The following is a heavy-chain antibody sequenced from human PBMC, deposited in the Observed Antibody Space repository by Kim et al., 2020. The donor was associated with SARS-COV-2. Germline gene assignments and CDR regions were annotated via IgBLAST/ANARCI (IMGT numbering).Heavy chain of an antibody. CDR3: ARDLSREWELQVYYYGMDV. V-gene: IGHV1-69*04. Sequence: SVKVSCKASGGTFSSYAISWVRQAPGQGLEWMGRIIPILGIANYAQKFQGRVTITADKSTSTAYMELSSLRSEDTAVYYCARDLSREWELQVYYYGMDVWGQGTTVTGSS. CDR2: IIPILGIA. CDR1: GGTFSSYA. J-gene: IGHJ6*02. D-gene: IGHD1-26*01.